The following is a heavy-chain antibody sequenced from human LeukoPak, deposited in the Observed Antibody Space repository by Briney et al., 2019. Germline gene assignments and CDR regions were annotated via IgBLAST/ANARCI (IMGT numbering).Heavy chain of an antibody. D-gene: IGHD4-17*01. Sequence: PSETLSLTCAVYGGSFSCYYWSWIRQPPGKGLEWIGEINHSGSTNYNPSLKSRVTISVDTSKNQFSLKLSSVTAADTAVYYCARSNGDYTDWGQGTLVTVSS. CDR2: INHSGST. CDR3: ARSNGDYTD. CDR1: GGSFSCYY. V-gene: IGHV4-34*01. J-gene: IGHJ4*02.